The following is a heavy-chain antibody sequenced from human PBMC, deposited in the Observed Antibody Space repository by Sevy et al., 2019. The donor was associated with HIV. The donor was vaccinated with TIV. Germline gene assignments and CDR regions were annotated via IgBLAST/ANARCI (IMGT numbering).Heavy chain of an antibody. CDR2: VSYDGTDK. CDR3: ARDLGYDYVWGSYRLLY. Sequence: GGSLRLSCAASGFTFSSYAMHWVRQAPGKGLEWVAVVSYDGTDKFHADSVKGRFPISRDNSKNTLDLQMNSLRAEDTAVYYCARDLGYDYVWGSYRLLYWGQGTLVTVSS. V-gene: IGHV3-30-3*01. CDR1: GFTFSSYA. D-gene: IGHD3-16*02. J-gene: IGHJ4*02.